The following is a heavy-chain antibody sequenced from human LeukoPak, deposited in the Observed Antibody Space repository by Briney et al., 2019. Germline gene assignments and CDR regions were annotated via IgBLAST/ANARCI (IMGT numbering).Heavy chain of an antibody. D-gene: IGHD5-12*01. Sequence: KPGGSLRLSCAASGFTFSSYSMNWVRQAPGKGLEWVSSISSSSSCIYYADSVKGRFTISRDNAKNSLYLQMNSLRAEDTAVYYCARNPIYSGYDRAIDPWGQGTLVTVSS. CDR3: ARNPIYSGYDRAIDP. CDR2: ISSSSSCI. CDR1: GFTFSSYS. V-gene: IGHV3-21*01. J-gene: IGHJ5*02.